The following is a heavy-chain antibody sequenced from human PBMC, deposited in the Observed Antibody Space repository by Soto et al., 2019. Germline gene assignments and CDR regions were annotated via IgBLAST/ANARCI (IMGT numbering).Heavy chain of an antibody. CDR2: IYYSGST. CDR1: GGSISSGGYY. V-gene: IGHV4-31*03. D-gene: IGHD2-21*02. J-gene: IGHJ4*02. Sequence: QVQLQESGPGLVKPSQTLSLTCTVSGGSISSGGYYWSWIRQHPGKGLEWIGYIYYSGSTYYNPSLKCRVTISVDTSKNQFSLKLSSVTAADTAVYYCARAVAQHIVVVTAFVDYWGQGTLVTVSS. CDR3: ARAVAQHIVVVTAFVDY.